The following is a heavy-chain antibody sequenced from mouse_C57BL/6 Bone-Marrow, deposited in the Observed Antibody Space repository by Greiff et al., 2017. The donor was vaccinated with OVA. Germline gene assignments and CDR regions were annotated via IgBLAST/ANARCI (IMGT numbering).Heavy chain of an antibody. CDR1: EYEFPSHD. Sequence: EVKLMESGGGLVQPGESLKLSCESNEYEFPSHDMSWVRKTPEKRLELVAAINSDGGSTYYPDTMERRFIISRDNTKKTLYLQMSSLRSEDTALYYCARGGINSYAMDYWGQGTSVTVSS. J-gene: IGHJ4*01. D-gene: IGHD1-3*01. CDR3: ARGGINSYAMDY. V-gene: IGHV5-2*01. CDR2: INSDGGST.